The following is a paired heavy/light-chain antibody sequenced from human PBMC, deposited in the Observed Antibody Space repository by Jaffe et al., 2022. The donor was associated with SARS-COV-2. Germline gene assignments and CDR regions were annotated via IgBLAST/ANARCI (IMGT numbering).Heavy chain of an antibody. Sequence: QVQLVQSGAEVKKPGASVKVSCKASGYTFTSYYMHWVRQAPGQGLEWMGIINPSGGSTSYAQKFQGRVTMTRDTSTSTVYMELSSLRSEDTAVYYCARDPKKYSSSSGRWYYYYGMDVWGQGTTVTVSS. V-gene: IGHV1-46*01. D-gene: IGHD6-6*01. J-gene: IGHJ6*02. CDR1: GYTFTSYY. CDR3: ARDPKKYSSSSGRWYYYYGMDV. CDR2: INPSGGST.
Light chain of an antibody. CDR1: SSNIGAGYD. J-gene: IGLJ2*01. Sequence: QSVLTQPPSVSGAPGQRVTISCTGSSSNIGAGYDVHWYQQLPGTAPKLLIYGNSNRPSGVPDRFSGSKSGTSASLAITGLQAEDEADYYCQSYDSSLSVLFGGGTKLTVL. V-gene: IGLV1-40*01. CDR3: QSYDSSLSVL. CDR2: GNS.